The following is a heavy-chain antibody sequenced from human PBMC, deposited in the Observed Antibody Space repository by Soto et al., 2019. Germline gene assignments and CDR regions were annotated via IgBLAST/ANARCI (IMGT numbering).Heavy chain of an antibody. CDR2: ISSSSSTI. Sequence: GGSLRLSCAASGFTFSSYSMNWVRQAPGKGLEWVSYISSSSSTIYYADSVKGRFTISRDNAKNSLYLQMNSLRAEDTAVYYCARDSYDFWSGLDYYYYMDVWGKGTTVTVSS. CDR3: ARDSYDFWSGLDYYYYMDV. V-gene: IGHV3-48*01. D-gene: IGHD3-3*01. J-gene: IGHJ6*03. CDR1: GFTFSSYS.